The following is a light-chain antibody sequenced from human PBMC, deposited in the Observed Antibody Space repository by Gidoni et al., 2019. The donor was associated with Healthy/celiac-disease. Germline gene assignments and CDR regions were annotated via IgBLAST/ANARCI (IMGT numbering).Light chain of an antibody. J-gene: IGKJ1*01. Sequence: DIQMTQSPSSLSASVGDRVTITCRASQSISSYLNWYQQKPGTAPKLLIYAASSLQSGVPSRFSGSGSGTDFTLTISSMQPEDFATYYCQQSYSTPQTFXQXTKVEIK. CDR2: AAS. CDR1: QSISSY. CDR3: QQSYSTPQT. V-gene: IGKV1-39*01.